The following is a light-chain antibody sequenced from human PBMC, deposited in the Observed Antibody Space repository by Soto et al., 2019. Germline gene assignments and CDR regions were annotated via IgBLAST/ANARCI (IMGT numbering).Light chain of an antibody. CDR1: SSDVGAYNY. Sequence: QSALIQPASVSGSPGQSITISCTGTSSDVGAYNYVSWYQQHPGKAPKLLISEVTNRPSGVSNRFSGSKSGNTASLIISGLQAEDEADYYCCSYTTSDTYFFGPGTKVTVL. J-gene: IGLJ1*01. V-gene: IGLV2-14*01. CDR2: EVT. CDR3: CSYTTSDTYF.